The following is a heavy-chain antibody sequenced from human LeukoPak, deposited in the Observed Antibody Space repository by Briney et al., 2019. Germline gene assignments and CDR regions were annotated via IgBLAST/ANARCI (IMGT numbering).Heavy chain of an antibody. J-gene: IGHJ5*02. CDR1: GYSFTSYW. Sequence: GESLKISCKGSGYSFTSYWIGWVRQMPGKGLEWMGIIYPGDSDTRYSPSFQGQVTISADKSISTAYLQWSSLKASDTAMYYCARRLGSGWRSYWFDPWGQGTLVTVSS. D-gene: IGHD6-19*01. CDR2: IYPGDSDT. CDR3: ARRLGSGWRSYWFDP. V-gene: IGHV5-51*01.